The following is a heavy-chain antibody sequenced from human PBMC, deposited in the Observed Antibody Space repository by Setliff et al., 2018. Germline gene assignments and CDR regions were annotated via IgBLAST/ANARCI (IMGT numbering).Heavy chain of an antibody. Sequence: SETLSLPCAVYGGSFSGYYWSWIRKPPGKGLEWIGEINHSGSTNYNPSLKSRVTISVDTSKNQFSLKLSSVTAADTAVYYCARERMYYNFWSGYSDYWGQGTLVTVSS. V-gene: IGHV4-34*01. CDR2: INHSGST. J-gene: IGHJ4*02. D-gene: IGHD3-3*01. CDR1: GGSFSGYY. CDR3: ARERMYYNFWSGYSDY.